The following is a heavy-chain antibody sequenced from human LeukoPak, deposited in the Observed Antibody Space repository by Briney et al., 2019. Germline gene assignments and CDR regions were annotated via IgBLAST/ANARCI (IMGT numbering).Heavy chain of an antibody. V-gene: IGHV3-15*01. CDR1: GLTFSDAW. J-gene: IGHJ4*02. Sequence: GESLRLSCVLPGLTFSDAWMSWVRQAPGKGLESVGRIRNDRITDYAAPVEGRFSISRDNSKNTFYLEMNSLRTEDTGMDFCTWMATIFTVDYWGQGTLVTVSS. CDR2: IRNDRIT. CDR3: TWMATIFTVDY. D-gene: IGHD5-12*01.